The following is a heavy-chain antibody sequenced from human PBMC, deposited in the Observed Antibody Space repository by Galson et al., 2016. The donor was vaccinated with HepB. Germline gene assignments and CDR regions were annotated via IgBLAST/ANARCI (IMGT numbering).Heavy chain of an antibody. V-gene: IGHV3-48*02. D-gene: IGHD6-19*01. CDR1: GFTFSRYS. CDR2: ISSSSRSTI. Sequence: SLRLSCAASGFTFSRYSMNWVRQAPGNGLEWVSYISSSSRSTIYYADSVKGRFTISRDNAKNSRDLDMNSLRDEDTAVYYCVRQAVVSDNLWFDPWGQGTQVTVSS. CDR3: VRQAVVSDNLWFDP. J-gene: IGHJ5*02.